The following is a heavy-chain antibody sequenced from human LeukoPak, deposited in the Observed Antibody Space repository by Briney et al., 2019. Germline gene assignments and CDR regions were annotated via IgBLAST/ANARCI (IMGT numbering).Heavy chain of an antibody. Sequence: PGGSLRLSCAASGFTFSSYAMHWVRQAPGKGREGVAVISYDGSNKYYADSVKGRFTISRDNSKNTLYLQMNSLRAEDTAVYCCARSLNYGTHYYYYYYMDVWGKGTTVTVSS. V-gene: IGHV3-30*01. D-gene: IGHD4-11*01. CDR1: GFTFSSYA. J-gene: IGHJ6*03. CDR3: ARSLNYGTHYYYYYYMDV. CDR2: ISYDGSNK.